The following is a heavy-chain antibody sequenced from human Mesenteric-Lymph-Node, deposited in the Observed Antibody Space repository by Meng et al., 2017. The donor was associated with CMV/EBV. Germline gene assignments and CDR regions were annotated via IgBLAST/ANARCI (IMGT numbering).Heavy chain of an antibody. V-gene: IGHV1-2*02. J-gene: IGHJ5*02. Sequence: HWVRQAPGQGLEWMGWINPNRGGTNYAQKLRGRVTMARETSIRSASMDLSNSAAYMELTRLTSDDTAVYYCARETVVPPPGDSFFDPWGQGTLVTVSS. D-gene: IGHD4-23*01. CDR3: ARETVVPPPGDSFFDP. CDR2: INPNRGGT.